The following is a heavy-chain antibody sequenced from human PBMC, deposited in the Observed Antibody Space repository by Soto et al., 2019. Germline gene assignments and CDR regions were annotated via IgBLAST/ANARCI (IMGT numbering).Heavy chain of an antibody. D-gene: IGHD3-16*01. CDR1: GYTVSIAW. Sequence: AESLRLSCTASGYTVSIAWMSWVRRAPWPGLEWVGRIKRQADGGPRNFAAPVKGRFSISRDESRNTPYMQMSNLRVEDTAVYLCSSDNLLGATSHQFHHWGQDTLVTVSS. J-gene: IGHJ1*01. CDR2: IKRQADGGPR. V-gene: IGHV3-15*01. CDR3: SSDNLLGATSHQFHH.